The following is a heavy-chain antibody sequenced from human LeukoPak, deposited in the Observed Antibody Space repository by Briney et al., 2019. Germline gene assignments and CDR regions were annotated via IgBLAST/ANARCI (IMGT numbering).Heavy chain of an antibody. J-gene: IGHJ4*02. V-gene: IGHV3-30*18. Sequence: PGGSLRLSCAASGFTFSSYGMHWVRQAPGKGLEWVAVISYDGSNKYYADSVKGRFTISRDNSKNTLYLQMNSLRAEDTAVYYCAKVIAAADEDYWGQGTLVTVSS. CDR1: GFTFSSYG. D-gene: IGHD6-13*01. CDR2: ISYDGSNK. CDR3: AKVIAAADEDY.